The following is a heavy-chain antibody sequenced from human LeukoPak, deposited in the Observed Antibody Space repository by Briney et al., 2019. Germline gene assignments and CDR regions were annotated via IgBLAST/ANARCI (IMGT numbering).Heavy chain of an antibody. CDR3: ARGKMATITEFDY. CDR2: IIPIFGTA. Sequence: ASVKVSCKASGGTFSSYAISWLRQAPGQGLEWMGRIIPIFGTANYAQKFQGRVTITTDESTSTAYMELSSLRSEDTAVYYCARGKMATITEFDYWGQGTLVTVSS. J-gene: IGHJ4*02. D-gene: IGHD5-24*01. CDR1: GGTFSSYA. V-gene: IGHV1-69*05.